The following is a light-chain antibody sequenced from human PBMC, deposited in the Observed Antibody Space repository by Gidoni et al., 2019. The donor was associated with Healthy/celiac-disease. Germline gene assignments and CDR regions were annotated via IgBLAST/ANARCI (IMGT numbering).Light chain of an antibody. CDR2: GAS. CDR3: QQYGSSPRT. Sequence: IVLTPSPGTLSLSPGERATLSCRDSQSVSSSYLAWYQPKPGQAPRLLIYGASSRATGIPDRVSGSGSGTDFTLTISRLEPEDFAGYYCQQYGSSPRTFGQGTKVEIK. J-gene: IGKJ1*01. CDR1: QSVSSSY. V-gene: IGKV3-20*01.